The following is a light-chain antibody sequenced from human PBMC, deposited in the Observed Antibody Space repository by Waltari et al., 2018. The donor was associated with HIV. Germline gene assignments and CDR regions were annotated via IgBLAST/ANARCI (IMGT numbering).Light chain of an antibody. CDR2: STN. V-gene: IGLV8-61*01. CDR1: SCSVSARNY. J-gene: IGLJ2*01. Sequence: QTVVNQEPSFSVSPGGTVTLTCGLSSCSVSARNYASWYPQIPGQAPLTLIHSTNTRSSGVPDRFSGSILGNKAALTITGAQADDESDYYCVLNLGRGIVVFGGGTKLSVL. CDR3: VLNLGRGIVV.